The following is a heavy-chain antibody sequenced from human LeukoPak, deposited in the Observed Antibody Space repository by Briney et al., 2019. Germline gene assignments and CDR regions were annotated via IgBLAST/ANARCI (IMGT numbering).Heavy chain of an antibody. CDR2: INRDGSST. D-gene: IGHD5-18*01. V-gene: IGHV3-74*01. CDR3: ARGGGYSYGYVDY. J-gene: IGHJ4*02. CDR1: GFTFSTYW. Sequence: GGSLRLSCAASGFTFSTYWMHWVRQAPGKGLVWVSRINRDGSSTTHADSVKGRFTISRDNAKSTLYLQMNSLRAEDTAVYYCARGGGYSYGYVDYWGQGTLVTVPS.